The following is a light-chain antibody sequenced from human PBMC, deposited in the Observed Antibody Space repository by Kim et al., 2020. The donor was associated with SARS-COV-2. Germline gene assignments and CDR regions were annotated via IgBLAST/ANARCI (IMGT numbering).Light chain of an antibody. CDR1: QSVSSDY. V-gene: IGKV3-20*01. Sequence: EIVFTQSPGTLSLSPGERATLSCRASQSVSSDYVAWYQQKPGQAPRLLIHGASSRATGIPDRFSGSGSGTDFTLTISRLEPEDFAVYYCQQYGSSPVTFGQGTKVDIK. CDR3: QQYGSSPVT. J-gene: IGKJ1*01. CDR2: GAS.